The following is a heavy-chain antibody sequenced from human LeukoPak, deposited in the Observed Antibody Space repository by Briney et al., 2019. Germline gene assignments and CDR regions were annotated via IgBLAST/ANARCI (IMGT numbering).Heavy chain of an antibody. CDR2: IKPDGSDK. D-gene: IGHD7-27*01. CDR1: GFNFRSYW. J-gene: IGHJ5*02. CDR3: ARDALGRQSEYNWFDP. Sequence: PGGSLRLSCAASGFNFRSYWMSWVRQAPGKGLEWVANIKPDGSDKKYVDSVKGRFTISRDNAENSLFLQMNSLRAEDTAVYYCARDALGRQSEYNWFDPWGEGSLVTVS. V-gene: IGHV3-7*01.